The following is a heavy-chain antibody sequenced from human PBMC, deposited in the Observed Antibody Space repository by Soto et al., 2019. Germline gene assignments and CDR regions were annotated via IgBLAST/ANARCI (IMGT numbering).Heavy chain of an antibody. CDR2: ISYGGTT. V-gene: IGHV4-31*03. Sequence: QVQLQESGPGLVKPSQTLSLTCTVSGGSMNSGGYCWSWIRQHPGEGLEWIGCISYGGTTSYNPSLKSRVIISVDTSKYLFSLKLTSVTAADTAGYYCSRGILVWGQGTLITVSS. CDR1: GGSMNSGGYC. CDR3: SRGILV. D-gene: IGHD2-15*01. J-gene: IGHJ4*02.